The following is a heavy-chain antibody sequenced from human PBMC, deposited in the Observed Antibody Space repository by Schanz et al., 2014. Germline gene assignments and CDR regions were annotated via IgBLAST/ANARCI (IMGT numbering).Heavy chain of an antibody. CDR1: GFTFSSYA. CDR2: ISGSGAST. CDR3: ARDKGGYYPFDY. V-gene: IGHV3-23*01. D-gene: IGHD3-3*01. Sequence: QLLESGGGLVQPGGSLRLSCAASGFTFSSYAMSWVRQAPGKGLEWISAISGSGASTYYADSVKGRFTISRDNAKNSLYLQMNSLRAEDTAVYYCARDKGGYYPFDYWGRGTLVTVSS. J-gene: IGHJ4*02.